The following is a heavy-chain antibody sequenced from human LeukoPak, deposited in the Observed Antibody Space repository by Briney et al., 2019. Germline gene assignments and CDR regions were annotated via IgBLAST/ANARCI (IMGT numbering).Heavy chain of an antibody. Sequence: GGSLRLSCAASGFTFSNYAMNWVRQAPEKGLEWVSTIHGGGDVTYYADSVKGRFTISRDNSRNTLYLQMNSLRAEDTAVYYCAKALSSSFYYFDLGGRGALVTVSS. CDR1: GFTFSNYA. CDR2: IHGGGDVT. V-gene: IGHV3-23*01. CDR3: AKALSSSFYYFDL. J-gene: IGHJ2*01. D-gene: IGHD3-16*02.